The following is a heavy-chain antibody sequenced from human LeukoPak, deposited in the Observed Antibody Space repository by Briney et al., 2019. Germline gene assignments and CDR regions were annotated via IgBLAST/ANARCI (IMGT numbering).Heavy chain of an antibody. Sequence: PSETLSLTCTVSGGSVSSGSYYWSWIRQPPGKGLEWIGYIYYSGSTNYNPSLKSRVTISVDTSKNQFSLKLSSVTAADTAVYYCARVSGVQGVISYWGQGTLVTVSS. J-gene: IGHJ4*02. CDR3: ARVSGVQGVISY. D-gene: IGHD3-10*01. CDR2: IYYSGST. V-gene: IGHV4-61*01. CDR1: GGSVSSGSYY.